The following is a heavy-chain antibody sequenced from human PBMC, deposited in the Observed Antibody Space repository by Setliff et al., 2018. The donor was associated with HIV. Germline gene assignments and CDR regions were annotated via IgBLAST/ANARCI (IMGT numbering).Heavy chain of an antibody. CDR1: GGSISSHY. CDR3: ARHSPNVGVRGDAFDI. D-gene: IGHD2-8*01. Sequence: SETLSLTCTVSGGSISSHYWIWIRQPPGKGLEWIGYIHYSGATNYNPSLKSRVTISLDTSRTQFSLRLSSVTAADTAVYYCARHSPNVGVRGDAFDIWGQGTVVPSPQ. J-gene: IGHJ3*02. CDR2: IHYSGAT. V-gene: IGHV4-59*08.